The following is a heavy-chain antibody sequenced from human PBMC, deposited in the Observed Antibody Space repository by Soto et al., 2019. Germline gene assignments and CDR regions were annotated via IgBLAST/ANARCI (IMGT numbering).Heavy chain of an antibody. Sequence: QVQLVQSGAEVKKPGSSVKVAFKAAGGTFSSSAINWVRQAPGQGREWMGGIIGRFGTANYAQSVQGRVTITADESTSTAYMELRSLSSDATAVYYCARARTYYDSLPTDWGPGTLVTVSS. V-gene: IGHV1-69*01. D-gene: IGHD3-22*01. CDR3: ARARTYYDSLPTD. CDR1: GGTFSSSA. J-gene: IGHJ4*02. CDR2: IIGRFGTA.